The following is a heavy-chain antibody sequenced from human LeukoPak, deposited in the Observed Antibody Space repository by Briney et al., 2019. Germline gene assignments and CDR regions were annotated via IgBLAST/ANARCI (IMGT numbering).Heavy chain of an antibody. V-gene: IGHV3-74*03. CDR1: GFTFSSYW. CDR3: ARGRYYGMDV. J-gene: IGHJ6*02. Sequence: PGGSLRLSCAASGFTFSSYWMHWVRQAPGKGLVWVSGMNSDGSGTTYADSVKGRFTISRDNAKNTLSLQVNRLRAEDTAVYFCARGRYYGMDVWGQGTTVTVSS. CDR2: MNSDGSGT.